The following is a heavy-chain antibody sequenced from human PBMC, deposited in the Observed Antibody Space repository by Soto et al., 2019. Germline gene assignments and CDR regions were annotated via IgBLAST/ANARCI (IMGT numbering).Heavy chain of an antibody. Sequence: LRLSCAASGFTFSSYSMNWVRQAPGKGLEWVSSISSSSSYIYYADSVKGRFTISRDNAKNSLYLQMNSLRAEDTAVYYCARDLVYYDFWSGPPDASDIWGQGTMVTVSS. V-gene: IGHV3-21*01. J-gene: IGHJ3*02. CDR1: GFTFSSYS. CDR3: ARDLVYYDFWSGPPDASDI. D-gene: IGHD3-3*01. CDR2: ISSSSSYI.